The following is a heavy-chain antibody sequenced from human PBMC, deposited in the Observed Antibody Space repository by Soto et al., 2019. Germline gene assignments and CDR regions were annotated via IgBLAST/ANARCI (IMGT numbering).Heavy chain of an antibody. CDR2: IYSGGST. V-gene: IGHV3-66*01. CDR3: ARNDYYYYYMDV. Sequence: PGGCLRRSCAASGFTVSSNEMSWVRQAPGKGLEWVSVIYSGGSTYYADSVKGRFTISRDNSKNTLYLQMNSLRAEDTAVYYCARNDYYYYYMDVWGKGTTVTVSS. CDR1: GFTVSSNE. J-gene: IGHJ6*03.